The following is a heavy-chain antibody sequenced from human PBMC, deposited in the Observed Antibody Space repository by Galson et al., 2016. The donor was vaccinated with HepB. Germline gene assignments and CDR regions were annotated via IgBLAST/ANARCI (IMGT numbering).Heavy chain of an antibody. D-gene: IGHD5-18*01. CDR2: IYSCGNT. J-gene: IGHJ6*02. CDR3: ARDLIQDGMDV. Sequence: SLRLSCAASGFIITNNFMSWVRQAPGKGLDWVSVIYSCGNTYYEDSVKGRFTISRDSSTNTVYLQMNSLRVDDTAVYYCARDLIQDGMDVWGQGTTVIVSS. CDR1: GFIITNNF. V-gene: IGHV3-53*01.